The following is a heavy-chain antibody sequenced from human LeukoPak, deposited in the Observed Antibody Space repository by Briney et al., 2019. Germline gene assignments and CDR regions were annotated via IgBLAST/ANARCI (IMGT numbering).Heavy chain of an antibody. CDR1: GFTFSSYA. CDR2: ISGSGGST. V-gene: IGHV3-23*01. D-gene: IGHD3-9*01. Sequence: GGSLRLSCAASGFTFSSYAMSWVRQAPGKGLEWVSAISGSGGSTYYADSVKGRFTISRDNSKNTLYLQMNSLRAEDTAVYYCAKDSVLRYFDWLSFIDYWSQGTLVTVSS. CDR3: AKDSVLRYFDWLSFIDY. J-gene: IGHJ4*02.